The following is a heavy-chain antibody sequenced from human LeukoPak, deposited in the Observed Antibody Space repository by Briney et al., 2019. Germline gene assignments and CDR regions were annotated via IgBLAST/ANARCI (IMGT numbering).Heavy chain of an antibody. CDR3: ARDLQVRDKTVVNWFDP. Sequence: GGSLRLSCAASGFIFSSYSMNWVRQAPGKGLEWVSYISSSSDIIFYADSVKGRFTISRDNAKNSLYLQMNSLRAEDTAVYYCARDLQVRDKTVVNWFDPWSQGTLVTVSS. D-gene: IGHD2-21*01. CDR1: GFIFSSYS. J-gene: IGHJ5*02. V-gene: IGHV3-48*04. CDR2: ISSSSDII.